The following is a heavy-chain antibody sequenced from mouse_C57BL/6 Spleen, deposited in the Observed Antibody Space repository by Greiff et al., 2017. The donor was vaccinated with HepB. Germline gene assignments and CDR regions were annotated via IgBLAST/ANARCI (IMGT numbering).Heavy chain of an antibody. Sequence: QVQLQQPVAELVRPGSSVKLSCNASGYTFPSYWLALVMQRPGQVLKWIGNIYPSDSETHYNQKFKDKATLTVDKSSSTAYMQLSSLTSEDSAVYYCARRSYGSLYWYFDVWGTGTTVTVSS. CDR3: ARRSYGSLYWYFDV. D-gene: IGHD1-1*01. CDR1: GYTFPSYW. CDR2: IYPSDSET. V-gene: IGHV1-61*01. J-gene: IGHJ1*03.